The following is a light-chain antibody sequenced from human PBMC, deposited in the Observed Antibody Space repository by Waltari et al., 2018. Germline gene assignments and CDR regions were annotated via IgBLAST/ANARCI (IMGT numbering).Light chain of an antibody. J-gene: IGLJ3*02. V-gene: IGLV3-21*04. CDR2: YDT. Sequence: YVLTQPPSVSVAPGKTATLTCGGENIETKSVNWYQQKPGQAPVLVLFYDTDRPSGSPDRFSGSNSGNTATLTISWVEAGDEADYRCQVWDDTTNSGVFGGGTRLTVL. CDR3: QVWDDTTNSGV. CDR1: NIETKS.